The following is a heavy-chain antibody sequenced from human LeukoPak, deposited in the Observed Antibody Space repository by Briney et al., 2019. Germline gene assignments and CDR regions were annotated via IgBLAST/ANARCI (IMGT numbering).Heavy chain of an antibody. CDR2: IYPGDSDT. CDR1: GYSFTRYW. D-gene: IGHD6-6*01. J-gene: IGHJ5*02. V-gene: IGHV5-51*01. Sequence: NHGESLKISCKGSGYSFTRYWIGWVRQMPGKGLEWMGIIYPGDSDTRYSPSFQGQVTISADKSISTAYLQWSSLKASDTAMYYCARHVYSSSSATYNWFDPWGQGTLVTVSS. CDR3: ARHVYSSSSATYNWFDP.